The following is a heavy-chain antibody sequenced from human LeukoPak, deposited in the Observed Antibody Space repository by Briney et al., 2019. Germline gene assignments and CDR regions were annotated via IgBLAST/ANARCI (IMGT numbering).Heavy chain of an antibody. CDR2: ISHDGNTK. V-gene: IGHV3-30-3*01. J-gene: IGHJ4*02. CDR1: QRIFSTYT. D-gene: IGHD3-22*01. CDR3: ARAPGWNYGSTGYSDY. Sequence: GGSLRLSCAASQRIFSTYTMHWVRQAPGKGLEWAAGISHDGNTKFYADSVKGRFTISRDNAMNSLYLQMNSLRAEDTAVYYCARAPGWNYGSTGYSDYWGQGTLVTVSS.